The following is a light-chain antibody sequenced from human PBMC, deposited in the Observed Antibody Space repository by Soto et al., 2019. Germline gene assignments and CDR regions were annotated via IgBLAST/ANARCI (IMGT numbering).Light chain of an antibody. CDR3: QQYGRSPPGFT. CDR1: QSVSSSY. Sequence: EIVLTQSPGTLSLSPGERATLSCRASQSVSSSYLAWYQQKPGQAPRLLIYGASFRATGIPDRFSGSGSGTDFTLTISRLEPEDFAVYYCQQYGRSPPGFTFGPGTKVDI. J-gene: IGKJ3*01. CDR2: GAS. V-gene: IGKV3-20*01.